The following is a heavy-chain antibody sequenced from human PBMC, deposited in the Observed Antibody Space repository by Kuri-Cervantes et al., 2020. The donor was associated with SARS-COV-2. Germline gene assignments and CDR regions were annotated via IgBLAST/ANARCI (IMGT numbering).Heavy chain of an antibody. J-gene: IGHJ6*03. CDR1: GFTFSSYW. Sequence: GESLKISCAASGFTFSSYWMSWVRQAPGKGLEWVANIKQDGSEKYYMDSLKGRFIISRDNAKNSLYLQMNSLRAEDTAVYYCARVGGSYYYYYYMDVWGKGTTVTVSS. V-gene: IGHV3-7*01. CDR2: IKQDGSEK. CDR3: ARVGGSYYYYYYMDV. D-gene: IGHD1-26*01.